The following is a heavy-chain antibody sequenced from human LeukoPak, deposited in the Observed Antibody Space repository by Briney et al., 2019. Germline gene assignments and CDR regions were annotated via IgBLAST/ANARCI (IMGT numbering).Heavy chain of an antibody. Sequence: GGSLRLSCAASGFTFSSYWMHWVRQAPGKGLEWVSYISSSGSTIYYADSVKGRFTISRDNAKNSLYLQMNSLRAGDTAVYYCARAGYYYDSSGPIPDYWGQGTLVTVSS. CDR3: ARAGYYYDSSGPIPDY. V-gene: IGHV3-48*04. CDR1: GFTFSSYW. D-gene: IGHD3-22*01. CDR2: ISSSGSTI. J-gene: IGHJ4*02.